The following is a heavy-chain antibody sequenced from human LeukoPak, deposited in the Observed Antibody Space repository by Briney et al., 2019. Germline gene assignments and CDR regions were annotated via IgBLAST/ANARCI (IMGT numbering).Heavy chain of an antibody. J-gene: IGHJ3*02. V-gene: IGHV1-2*07. CDR1: GYTFTAYY. CDR3: ARDYYDSSGFGAFDI. D-gene: IGHD3-22*01. Sequence: ASVKVSCKASGYTFTAYYMHWVRQAPGQGLEWMGWINPNSGGTNYAHKFQGRVTMTRDTSISTAYMELSRLRSDDTAVYYCARDYYDSSGFGAFDIWGQGTVVTVSS. CDR2: INPNSGGT.